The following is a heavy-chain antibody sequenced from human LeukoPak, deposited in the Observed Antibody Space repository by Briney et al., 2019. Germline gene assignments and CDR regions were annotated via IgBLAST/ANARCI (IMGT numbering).Heavy chain of an antibody. CDR3: ATVDSTKSVF. D-gene: IGHD5-12*01. V-gene: IGHV3-7*01. Sequence: GGSLRLSYVASEFRFRRDWISWVRQAPGKGLEWVACIKQDGSEEYYVGSVRGRFTVSVDNGKNSLDLQMNSLRAEDTVRYYCATVDSTKSVFWGRGTAVTVSS. J-gene: IGHJ1*01. CDR2: IKQDGSEE. CDR1: EFRFRRDW.